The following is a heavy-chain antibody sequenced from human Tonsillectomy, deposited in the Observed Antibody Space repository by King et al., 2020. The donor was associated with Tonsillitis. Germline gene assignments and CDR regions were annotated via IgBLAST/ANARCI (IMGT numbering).Heavy chain of an antibody. J-gene: IGHJ6*02. V-gene: IGHV3-48*01. CDR2: ISRSSSTI. D-gene: IGHD2-2*01. CDR3: ARELRGKYCSSTSCSLRGGMDV. CDR1: GFTFSSYS. Sequence: EGQLVQSGGGLVQPGGSLRLSCAASGFTFSSYSMNWVRQAPGKGLEWVSYISRSSSTIYYADSVKGRFTISRDNAKNSLYLQMNSLRAEDTAVYYCARELRGKYCSSTSCSLRGGMDVWGQGTTVTVSS.